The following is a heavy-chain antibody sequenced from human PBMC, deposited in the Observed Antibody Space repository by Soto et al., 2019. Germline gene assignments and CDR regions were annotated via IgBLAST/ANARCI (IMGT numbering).Heavy chain of an antibody. CDR2: IIPIFGTA. Sequence: GASVKVSWKASGGTFSSYAISWVRQAPGQGLEWMGGIIPIFGTANYAQKFQGRVTITADESTSTAYMELSSLRSEDTAVYYCARGASIHITMIVVVSGAFDIWGQGTMVTVSS. V-gene: IGHV1-69*13. D-gene: IGHD3-22*01. J-gene: IGHJ3*02. CDR3: ARGASIHITMIVVVSGAFDI. CDR1: GGTFSSYA.